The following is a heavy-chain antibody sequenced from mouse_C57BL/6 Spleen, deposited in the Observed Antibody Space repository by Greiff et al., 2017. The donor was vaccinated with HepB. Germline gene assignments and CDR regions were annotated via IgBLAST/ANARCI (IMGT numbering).Heavy chain of an antibody. D-gene: IGHD1-1*01. J-gene: IGHJ3*01. CDR2: IRLKSDNYAT. Sequence: DVKVEESGGGLVQPGGSMKLSCVASGFTFSNYWMNWVRQSPEKGLEWVAQIRLKSDNYATHYAESVKGRFTISRDDSKSSVYLQMNNLRAEDTGIYYCTVYYGSSWFAYWGQGTLVTVSA. V-gene: IGHV6-3*01. CDR3: TVYYGSSWFAY. CDR1: GFTFSNYW.